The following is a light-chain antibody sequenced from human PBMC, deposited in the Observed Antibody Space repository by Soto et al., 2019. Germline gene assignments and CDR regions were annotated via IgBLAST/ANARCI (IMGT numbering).Light chain of an antibody. V-gene: IGLV2-14*01. Sequence: QSVLTQPASVSGSPGQSITISCTGTGSDIGAYEHVSWYQHLPGKAPKLMIYGVTNRPSGVSNRFAGSKSGNTASLTISGLQAGDEADYYCNSYTSANTYVFGTGPKVTVL. CDR3: NSYTSANTYV. CDR2: GVT. J-gene: IGLJ1*01. CDR1: GSDIGAYEH.